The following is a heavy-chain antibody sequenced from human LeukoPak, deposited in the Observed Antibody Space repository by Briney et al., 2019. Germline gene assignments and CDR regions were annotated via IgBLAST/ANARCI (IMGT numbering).Heavy chain of an antibody. CDR1: GGSFSGYY. CDR2: INHSGST. V-gene: IGHV4-34*01. J-gene: IGHJ4*02. Sequence: SETLSLTCAVYGGSFSGYYWSWIRQPPGKGLEWIGEINHSGSTNYHPSLTSRVTISVATSKNQFSLKLSSVTAADTAVYYCARGRSYWGQGTLVTVSS. CDR3: ARGRSY.